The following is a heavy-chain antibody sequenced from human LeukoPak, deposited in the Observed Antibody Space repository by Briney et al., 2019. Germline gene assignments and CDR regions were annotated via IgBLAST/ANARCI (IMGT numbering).Heavy chain of an antibody. D-gene: IGHD1-26*01. CDR2: ISYDGSNK. J-gene: IGHJ4*02. CDR3: ARAVGATTFDY. CDR1: GFTFSSYA. Sequence: GGSLRLSCAASGFTFSSYAMHWVCQAPGKGLEWVAVISYDGSNKYYADSVKGRFTISRDNSKNTLYLQMNSLRAEDTAVYYCARAVGATTFDYWGQGTLVTVSS. V-gene: IGHV3-30*01.